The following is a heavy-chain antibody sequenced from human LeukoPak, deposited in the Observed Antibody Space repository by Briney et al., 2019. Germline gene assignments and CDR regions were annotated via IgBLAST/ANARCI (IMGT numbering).Heavy chain of an antibody. J-gene: IGHJ4*02. CDR2: ISGSGGST. V-gene: IGHV3-23*01. CDR3: AKRYCSGGSCYMGFDY. CDR1: GFTFSSYA. D-gene: IGHD2-15*01. Sequence: GGSLRLSCAASGFTFSSYAMSWVRQAPGKGLEWVSAISGSGGSTYYADSVKGRFTISRDNSKNTLYLQMNSLRAEDTAVYYCAKRYCSGGSCYMGFDYRGQGTLVTVSS.